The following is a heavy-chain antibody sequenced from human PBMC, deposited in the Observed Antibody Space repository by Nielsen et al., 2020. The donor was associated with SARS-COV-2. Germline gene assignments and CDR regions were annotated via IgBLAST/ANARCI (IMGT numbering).Heavy chain of an antibody. CDR1: GFTFSSYG. CDR2: IWYDGSNK. Sequence: GGSLRLSCAASGFTFSSYGMHWVRQAPGKGLEWVAVIWYDGSNKYYADSVKGRFTISRDNSKNTLYLQMNSLRAEDTAVYYCARDSTNVNLELRRRGDYGMAVWGQGTTVTVSS. CDR3: ARDSTNVNLELRRRGDYGMAV. V-gene: IGHV3-33*01. J-gene: IGHJ6*02. D-gene: IGHD1-7*01.